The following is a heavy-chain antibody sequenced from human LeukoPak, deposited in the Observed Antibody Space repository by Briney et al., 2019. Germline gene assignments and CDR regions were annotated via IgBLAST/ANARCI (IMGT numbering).Heavy chain of an antibody. CDR1: GYTFTSYC. Sequence: GESLKLSCKGSGYTFTSYCIGWVRQMPGKGLEWMGIIYPGDSDTKYSPSFQGQVTISADKSITTAYLQWSSLKASDTAMYYCARVPFGDYAPAYWGQGTLVTVSS. V-gene: IGHV5-51*01. D-gene: IGHD4-17*01. CDR3: ARVPFGDYAPAY. CDR2: IYPGDSDT. J-gene: IGHJ4*02.